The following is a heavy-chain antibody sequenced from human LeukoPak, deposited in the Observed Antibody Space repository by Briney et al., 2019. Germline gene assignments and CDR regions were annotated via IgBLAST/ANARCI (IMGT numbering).Heavy chain of an antibody. CDR3: ARYVYCSSTSCYVKNAFDI. J-gene: IGHJ3*02. CDR1: GYTFTGYY. Sequence: ASVKVSCKASGYTFTGYYMHWVRQAPGQGLEWMGWINPNSGGTNYAQKFQGRVIMTRDTSISTAYMELSRLRSDDTAVYYCARYVYCSSTSCYVKNAFDIWGQGTMVTVSS. V-gene: IGHV1-2*02. CDR2: INPNSGGT. D-gene: IGHD2-2*01.